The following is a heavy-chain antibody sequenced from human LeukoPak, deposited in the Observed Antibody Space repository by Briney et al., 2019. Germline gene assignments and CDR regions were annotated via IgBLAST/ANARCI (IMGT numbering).Heavy chain of an antibody. CDR3: ARDPGDVGLNYYYGMDV. CDR2: IYSGGST. CDR1: GFTVSSNY. Sequence: GGSLRLSCAASGFTVSSNYMSWVRQAPGKGLEWVSVIYSGGSTYYADSVKGRFTISRDSSKNTLYLQMNSLRAEDTAVYYCARDPGDVGLNYYYGMDVWGQGTTVTVSS. V-gene: IGHV3-53*01. J-gene: IGHJ6*02.